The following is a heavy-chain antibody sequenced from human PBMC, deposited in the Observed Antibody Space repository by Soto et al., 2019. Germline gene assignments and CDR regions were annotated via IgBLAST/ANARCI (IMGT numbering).Heavy chain of an antibody. D-gene: IGHD3-10*01. CDR3: ARGLFPYGSGSYYNLYGMDV. Sequence: ASVKVSCKASGGTFCSYAISGVRQAPGQRLEWMGGIIRIFGTANYAQKFQGRVTSTADKSTSTAYMELSSLISEDTAVYYCARGLFPYGSGSYYNLYGMDVWGQGTTVGVSS. CDR1: GGTFCSYA. V-gene: IGHV1-69*06. CDR2: IIRIFGTA. J-gene: IGHJ6*02.